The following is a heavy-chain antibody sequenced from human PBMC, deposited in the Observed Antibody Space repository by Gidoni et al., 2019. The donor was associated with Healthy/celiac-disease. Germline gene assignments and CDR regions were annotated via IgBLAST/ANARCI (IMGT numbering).Heavy chain of an antibody. V-gene: IGHV1-8*01. Sequence: QVQLVQSGAEVKKPGASVKVSCKASGYTFTSYDINWVRQATGQGLEWMGWMNPNSGNTGYAQKFQGRVTMTRNTSISTAYMELSSLRSEDTAVYYCARDLPKRYSYGPSGIGYYYYSMDVWGQGTTVTVSS. J-gene: IGHJ6*02. CDR3: ARDLPKRYSYGPSGIGYYYYSMDV. CDR1: GYTFTSYD. CDR2: MNPNSGNT. D-gene: IGHD5-18*01.